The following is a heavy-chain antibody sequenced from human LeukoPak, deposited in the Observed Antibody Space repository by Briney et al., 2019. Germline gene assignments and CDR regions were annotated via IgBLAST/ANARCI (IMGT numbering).Heavy chain of an antibody. CDR1: GGSFSGYY. CDR2: INHSGST. Sequence: SETLSLTCAVYGGSFSGYYWSWIRQPPGKGLEWIGEINHSGSTNYNPSLKSRVTISVETSKNQFSLKLSSVTAADTAVYYCASTIRGVIITDYWGPGTLVTVSS. V-gene: IGHV4-34*01. D-gene: IGHD3-10*01. J-gene: IGHJ4*02. CDR3: ASTIRGVIITDY.